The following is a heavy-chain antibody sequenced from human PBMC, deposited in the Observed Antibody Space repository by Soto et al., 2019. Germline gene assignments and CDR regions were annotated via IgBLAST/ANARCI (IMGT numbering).Heavy chain of an antibody. Sequence: GGSLRLSCAASGFTVSSNYMSWVRQAPGKGLELVSVIYSGGSTYYADSVKGRFTISRDNSKNTLYLQMNSLRAEDTAVYYCARDLGDSSGYYLSFDYWGQGTLVTVSS. V-gene: IGHV3-66*01. CDR1: GFTVSSNY. D-gene: IGHD3-22*01. CDR3: ARDLGDSSGYYLSFDY. J-gene: IGHJ4*02. CDR2: IYSGGST.